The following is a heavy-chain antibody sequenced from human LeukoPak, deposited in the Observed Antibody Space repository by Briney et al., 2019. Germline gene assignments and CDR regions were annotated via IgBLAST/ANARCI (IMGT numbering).Heavy chain of an antibody. V-gene: IGHV3-48*04. CDR1: GFTFSSYS. Sequence: PGGSLRLSCAASGFTFSSYSMNCVRQAPGKGLEWLSYISSTSSAIYYADSLKGRFTISRDNAKNSLYLQMDSLRAEDTAVYYCARVIGSYGDSAYWGQGTLVTVSS. D-gene: IGHD3-16*01. CDR3: ARVIGSYGDSAY. CDR2: ISSTSSAI. J-gene: IGHJ4*02.